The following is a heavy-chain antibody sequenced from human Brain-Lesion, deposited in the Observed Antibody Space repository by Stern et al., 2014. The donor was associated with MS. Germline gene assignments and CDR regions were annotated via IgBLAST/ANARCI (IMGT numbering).Heavy chain of an antibody. CDR1: GGSISSGSFY. CDR2: IYSTGST. V-gene: IGHV4-61*02. J-gene: IGHJ4*02. D-gene: IGHD5-18*01. CDR3: ARETGGYTYGDTDFFDY. Sequence: QVQLVQSGPGLVKPSQTLSLTCIVSGGSISSGSFYWNWIRQPAGKGLEWIGRIYSTGSTNYNPYLKSRVTISGDTSKNLFSLKMISMAAADTAVYYCARETGGYTYGDTDFFDYWGQGALVTVSS.